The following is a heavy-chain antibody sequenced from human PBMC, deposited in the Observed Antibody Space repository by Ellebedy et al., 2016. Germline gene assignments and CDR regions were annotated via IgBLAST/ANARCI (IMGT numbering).Heavy chain of an antibody. J-gene: IGHJ6*03. CDR2: ISNDGRNE. CDR3: ARPRIAARLHYYYYMDV. CDR1: GFTFSSYG. D-gene: IGHD6-6*01. Sequence: GGSLRLSXAASGFTFSSYGMHWVRQAPGKGLEWVALISNDGRNEYYADSVKGRFTISRDNSKNTLYLQMNSLRAEDTAVYFCARPRIAARLHYYYYMDVWGKGTTVTVSS. V-gene: IGHV3-30*03.